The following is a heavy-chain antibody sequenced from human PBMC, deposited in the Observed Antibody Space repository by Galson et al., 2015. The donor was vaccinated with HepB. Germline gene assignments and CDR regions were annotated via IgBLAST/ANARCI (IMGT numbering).Heavy chain of an antibody. J-gene: IGHJ1*01. V-gene: IGHV3-23*01. CDR3: ARRWDTLVVKH. Sequence: SLRLSCATSRFTFNVYAMSWVRQAPGKGLEWVSSIGDSNARTYYADSVKGRFTISRDNSKNTLYLQMDSLRAEDTAIYYCARRWDTLVVKHWGQGTRVTVSS. D-gene: IGHD2-2*01. CDR1: RFTFNVYA. CDR2: IGDSNART.